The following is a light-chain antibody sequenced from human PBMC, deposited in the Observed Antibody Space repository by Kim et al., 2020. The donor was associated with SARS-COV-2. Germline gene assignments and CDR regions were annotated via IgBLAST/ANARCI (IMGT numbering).Light chain of an antibody. J-gene: IGLJ3*02. CDR1: SGHSNYF. CDR2: VEGSGSY. V-gene: IGLV4-60*03. CDR3: ETWDSNIQV. Sequence: QPVLTQSSSASASLGSSVKLTCTLSSGHSNYFIAWHQQQPGKAPRFLMKVEGSGSYNKGGGVPDRFSGSRAGAGRYLIISNLQSEDEADYYCETWDSNIQVFGGGTQLTVL.